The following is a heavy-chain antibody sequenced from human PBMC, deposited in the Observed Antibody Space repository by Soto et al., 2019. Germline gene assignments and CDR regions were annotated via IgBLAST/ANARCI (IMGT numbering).Heavy chain of an antibody. V-gene: IGHV4-30-4*01. CDR1: GGSISSGDYY. J-gene: IGHJ2*01. CDR3: AREDSYGPYVWYFDL. Sequence: QVQLQESGPGLVKPSQTLSLTCTVSGGSISSGDYYWSWIRQPPGKGLEWIGYIYYSGSTYYNPSLKRRVTISVDTSKNQFSLKLSSVTAADTAVYYCAREDSYGPYVWYFDLWGRGTLVTVSS. D-gene: IGHD5-18*01. CDR2: IYYSGST.